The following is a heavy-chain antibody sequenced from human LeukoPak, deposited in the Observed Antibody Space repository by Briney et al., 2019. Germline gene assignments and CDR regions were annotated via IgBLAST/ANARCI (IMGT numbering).Heavy chain of an antibody. CDR2: ISGSGGSS. CDR1: GFTFSSYA. CDR3: AELGITMIGGV. Sequence: GGSLRLSCAASGFTFSSYAMSWVRQAPGKGLEWVSTISGSGGSSYYADSVKGRFTISRDNSKNTLYLQMNSLRAEDTAVYYCAELGITMIGGVWGKGTTVTISS. J-gene: IGHJ6*04. V-gene: IGHV3-23*01. D-gene: IGHD3-10*02.